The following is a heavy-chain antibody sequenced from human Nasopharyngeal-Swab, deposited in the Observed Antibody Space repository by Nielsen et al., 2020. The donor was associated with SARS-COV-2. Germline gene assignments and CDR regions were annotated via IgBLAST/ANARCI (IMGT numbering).Heavy chain of an antibody. J-gene: IGHJ4*02. V-gene: IGHV5-51*01. CDR2: IYPGDSDT. CDR1: GSSFTSQW. D-gene: IGHD3-10*01. Sequence: GESLKISCQGSGSSFTSQWIAWVRQMPGKGLEWMGIIYPGDSDTRISPSFQGQVTISADKSISTAYLQWSSLKASDTAMYYCARGGSGSYIDYWGQGTLVTVSS. CDR3: ARGGSGSYIDY.